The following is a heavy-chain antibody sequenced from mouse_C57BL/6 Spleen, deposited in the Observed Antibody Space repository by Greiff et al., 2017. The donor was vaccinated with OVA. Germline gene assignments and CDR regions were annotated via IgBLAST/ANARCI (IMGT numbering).Heavy chain of an antibody. D-gene: IGHD2-4*01. CDR3: AREENMITTFFDY. Sequence: EVQLQESGPGLVKPSQSLSLTCSVTGYSITSGYYWNWIRQFPGNKLEWMGYISYDGSNNYNPSLKNRISITRDTSKNQFFLKLNSVTTEDTATYYCAREENMITTFFDYWGQGTTLTVSS. CDR2: ISYDGSN. V-gene: IGHV3-6*01. J-gene: IGHJ2*01. CDR1: GYSITSGYY.